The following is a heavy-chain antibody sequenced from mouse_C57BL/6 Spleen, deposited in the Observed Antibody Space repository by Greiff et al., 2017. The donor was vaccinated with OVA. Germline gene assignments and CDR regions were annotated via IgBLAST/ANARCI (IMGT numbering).Heavy chain of an antibody. CDR3: ARQDYGNPRWYFDV. Sequence: VQLQQSGAELVKPGASVKISCKASGYAFSSYWMNWVKQRPGKGLEWIGQIYPGDGDTNYNGKFKGKATLTADKSSSTAYMQLSSLTSEDSAVYFCARQDYGNPRWYFDVWGTGTTVTVSS. CDR2: IYPGDGDT. D-gene: IGHD2-1*01. CDR1: GYAFSSYW. V-gene: IGHV1-80*01. J-gene: IGHJ1*03.